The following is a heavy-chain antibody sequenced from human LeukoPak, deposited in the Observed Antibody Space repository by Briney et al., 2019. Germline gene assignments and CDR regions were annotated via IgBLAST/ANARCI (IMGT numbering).Heavy chain of an antibody. CDR2: INHSGST. CDR1: GGSFSGYY. D-gene: IGHD6-19*01. Sequence: SETLSLTCAVYGGSFSGYYWSWIRQPPGKGLEWIGEINHSGSTNYNPSLKSRVTISVDTSKNQFSLKLSSVTATDTAVYYCARTIPGIAVAGSRGYYFDYWGQGTLVTVSS. V-gene: IGHV4-34*01. J-gene: IGHJ4*02. CDR3: ARTIPGIAVAGSRGYYFDY.